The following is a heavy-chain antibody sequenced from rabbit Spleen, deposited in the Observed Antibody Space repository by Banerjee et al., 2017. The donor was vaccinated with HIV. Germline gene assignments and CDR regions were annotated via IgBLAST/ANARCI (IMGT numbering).Heavy chain of an antibody. D-gene: IGHD1-1*01. V-gene: IGHV1S45*01. CDR1: GFSFSNKAV. Sequence: QEQLVESGGGLVQPEGSLKLSCTASGFSFSNKAVMCWVRQAPGKGLEWIACINAVTGKAVYASWAKGRFTISKTSSTTVTLQMTSLTGADTATYFCARSDDYWISYYGMDLWGPGTLVTVS. CDR2: INAVTGKA. J-gene: IGHJ6*01. CDR3: ARSDDYWISYYGMDL.